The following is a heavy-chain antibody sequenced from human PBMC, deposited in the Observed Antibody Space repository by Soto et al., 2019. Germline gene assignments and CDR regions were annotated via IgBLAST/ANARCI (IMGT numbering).Heavy chain of an antibody. J-gene: IGHJ5*02. V-gene: IGHV4-59*01. CDR3: ARETKSITMVRGVVNWFDP. D-gene: IGHD3-10*01. CDR1: GGSISSYY. Sequence: SETLSLTCTVSGGSISSYYWSWIRQPPGKGLEWIGYIYYSGSTNYNPSLKSRVTISVDTSKNQFSLKLSSVTAADTAVYFCARETKSITMVRGVVNWFDPWGQGTLDTVSS. CDR2: IYYSGST.